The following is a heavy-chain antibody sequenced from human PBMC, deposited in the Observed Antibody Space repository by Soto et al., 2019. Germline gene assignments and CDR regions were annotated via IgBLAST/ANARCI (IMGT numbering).Heavy chain of an antibody. CDR1: GGSISSSSYY. V-gene: IGHV4-39*01. J-gene: IGHJ3*02. CDR2: IYYSGST. Sequence: SLTCTVSGGSISSSSYYWGWIRQPPGKGLEWIGSIYYSGSTYYNPSLKSRVTISVDTSKNQFSLKLSSVTAADTAVYYCARHLLGYCSGGSCSALGAFDIWGQGTMVTVS. CDR3: ARHLLGYCSGGSCSALGAFDI. D-gene: IGHD2-15*01.